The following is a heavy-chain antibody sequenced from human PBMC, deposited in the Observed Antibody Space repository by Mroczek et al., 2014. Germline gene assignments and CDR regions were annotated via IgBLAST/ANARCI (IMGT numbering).Heavy chain of an antibody. CDR1: GYSFTSYW. Sequence: SGAEVKKPGESLKISCKGSGYSFTSYWIGWVRQMPGKGLEWMGIIYPGDSDTRYSPSFQGQVTISADKSISTAYLQWSSLKASDTAMYYCATANVVPAAISMGYDAFDIWGQGTMVTVSS. CDR2: IYPGDSDT. CDR3: ATANVVPAAISMGYDAFDI. V-gene: IGHV5-51*03. J-gene: IGHJ3*02. D-gene: IGHD2-2*02.